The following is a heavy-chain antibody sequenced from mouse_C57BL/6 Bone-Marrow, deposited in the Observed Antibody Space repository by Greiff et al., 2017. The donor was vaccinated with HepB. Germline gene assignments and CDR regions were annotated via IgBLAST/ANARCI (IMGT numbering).Heavy chain of an antibody. CDR1: GYTFTSYW. D-gene: IGHD1-1*01. Sequence: QVQLQQSGAELVKPGASVKMSCKASGYTFTSYWITWVKQRPGQGLEWIGDIYPGSGSTNYNEKFKSKATLTVDTSSSTAYMQLSSLTSEDSAVYYCARPYYGSSSYYFDYWGQGTTLTVSS. CDR3: ARPYYGSSSYYFDY. CDR2: IYPGSGST. J-gene: IGHJ2*01. V-gene: IGHV1-55*01.